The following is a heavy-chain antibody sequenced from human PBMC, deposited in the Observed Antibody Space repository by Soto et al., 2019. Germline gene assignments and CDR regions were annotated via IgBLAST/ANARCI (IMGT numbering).Heavy chain of an antibody. CDR2: ISYDGTIT. J-gene: IGHJ4*02. V-gene: IGHV3-64*02. Sequence: GGSLRLSCAASGFTFSSYAMHWVRQAPGKGLEYVSAISYDGTITYYADSVKGRFTISRDDSRNTVYLQMGSLRPEDMAVYYCARGSYYISGTVHRPYDYWGQGTLVTVSS. D-gene: IGHD3-10*01. CDR3: ARGSYYISGTVHRPYDY. CDR1: GFTFSSYA.